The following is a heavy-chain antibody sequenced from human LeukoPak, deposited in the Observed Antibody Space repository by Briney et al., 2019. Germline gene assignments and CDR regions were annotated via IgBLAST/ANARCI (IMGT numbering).Heavy chain of an antibody. V-gene: IGHV4-59*13. CDR1: GGSITNYY. CDR3: ARGFGAVNRGPSFDY. Sequence: SSETLSLTCTVSGGSITNYYWSWIRQPPGKGLEWIGSIHYSGSTNYNPSLKSRVTISVDTSRNQFSLKLTSMTAADTAVYYCARGFGAVNRGPSFDYWGRGTLVTVSS. J-gene: IGHJ4*02. CDR2: IHYSGST. D-gene: IGHD3-16*01.